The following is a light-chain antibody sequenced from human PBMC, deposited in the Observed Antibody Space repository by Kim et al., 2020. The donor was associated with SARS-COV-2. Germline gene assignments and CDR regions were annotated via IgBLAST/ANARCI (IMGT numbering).Light chain of an antibody. CDR2: DAS. CDR1: QSVSSY. CDR3: QQRSNWPPLT. J-gene: IGKJ4*01. Sequence: APGESAPLSCRASQSVSSYLAWYPQQPGQAPRLLIYDASNRATGIPARFSGSGSGTDFTLTISSLEPEDFAVYYCQQRSNWPPLTFGGGTKVEIK. V-gene: IGKV3-11*01.